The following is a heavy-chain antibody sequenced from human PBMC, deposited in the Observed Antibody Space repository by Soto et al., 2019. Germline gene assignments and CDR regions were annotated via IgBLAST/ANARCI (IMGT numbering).Heavy chain of an antibody. V-gene: IGHV4-59*01. CDR1: GGSMRNVY. J-gene: IGHJ4*01. D-gene: IGHD2-15*01. CDR2: IFHSGNA. CDR3: ARAHAPTLPFDY. Sequence: SETLSLTCTVSGGSMRNVYWSWIRQPPGKRLEWIGFIFHSGNAKYNPSLESRVTISIDTSKSQFSLSLDSVTAADTAVYFCARAHAPTLPFDYWGLGTLVTVSS.